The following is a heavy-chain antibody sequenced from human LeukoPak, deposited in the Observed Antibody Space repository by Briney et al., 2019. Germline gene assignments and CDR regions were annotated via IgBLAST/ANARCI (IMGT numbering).Heavy chain of an antibody. J-gene: IGHJ4*02. V-gene: IGHV3-48*03. Sequence: PGGSLRLSCAVSGFTFSSYEMNWVRQAPGKGLEWVSYISSSGDTIYYADSVKGRFTISRDNAKNTLYLQMNSLSADDTAVYYCVREPYCSGGSCYTSGFDCWGQGTLVTVSS. D-gene: IGHD2-15*01. CDR3: VREPYCSGGSCYTSGFDC. CDR2: ISSSGDTI. CDR1: GFTFSSYE.